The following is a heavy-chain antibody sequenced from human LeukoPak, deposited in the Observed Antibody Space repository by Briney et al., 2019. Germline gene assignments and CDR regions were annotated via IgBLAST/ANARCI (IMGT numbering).Heavy chain of an antibody. V-gene: IGHV3-23*01. CDR1: GFTCSCYA. Sequence: QPGGSLSPCCTASGFTCSCYAMYWVRQAPGKGLEWVSGIGAGGTFTYYADSVKGRFTIFRDNSRNTLYLQMNSLRADDTAVYYCAKDNQYSADWGQGTLVTVSS. D-gene: IGHD2-21*01. CDR2: IGAGGTFT. CDR3: AKDNQYSAD. J-gene: IGHJ4*02.